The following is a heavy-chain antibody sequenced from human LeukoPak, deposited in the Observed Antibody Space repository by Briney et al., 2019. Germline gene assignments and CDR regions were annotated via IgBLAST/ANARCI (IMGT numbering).Heavy chain of an antibody. CDR1: GFTVSSSY. V-gene: IGHV3-53*01. Sequence: GGSLRLSCAASGFTVSSSYMSWVRQAPGKGLEWVSVIYSGGNTYYADSVKGRFTISRDNSKNTLYLQMNSLRAEATAVYYCAKERRGRFDPWGQGTLVTVSS. CDR3: AKERRGRFDP. CDR2: IYSGGNT. J-gene: IGHJ5*02.